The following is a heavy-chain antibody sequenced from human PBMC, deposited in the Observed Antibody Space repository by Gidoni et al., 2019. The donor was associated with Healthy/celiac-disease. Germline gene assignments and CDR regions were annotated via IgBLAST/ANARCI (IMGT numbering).Heavy chain of an antibody. CDR3: ASSHNYYDSSGSSGY. CDR1: GGPFRRYA. J-gene: IGHJ4*02. CDR2: ILPIFGTA. Sequence: QVQLVQSGAEVKKPGSSVKVSCKASGGPFRRYAIRGVRQAPGQGLGWMGGILPIFGTANYAQKFQGRVTITADESTSTAYMELSSLRSEDTAVYYCASSHNYYDSSGSSGYWGQGTLVTVSS. V-gene: IGHV1-69*01. D-gene: IGHD3-22*01.